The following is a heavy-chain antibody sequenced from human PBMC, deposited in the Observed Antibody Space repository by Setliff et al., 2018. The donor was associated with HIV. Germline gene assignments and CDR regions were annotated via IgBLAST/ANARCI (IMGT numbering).Heavy chain of an antibody. CDR3: ARDRPARPPNY. CDR2: IKQDGSEK. J-gene: IGHJ4*02. D-gene: IGHD6-6*01. Sequence: GESLRLSCAASGFTFSSYWMSWVRQAPGKGLEWVANIKQDGSEKYYVDSVKGRFTISRDNAKNSLYLQMNSLRAEDTAVYYCARDRPARPPNYWGQGTLVTVSS. CDR1: GFTFSSYW. V-gene: IGHV3-7*01.